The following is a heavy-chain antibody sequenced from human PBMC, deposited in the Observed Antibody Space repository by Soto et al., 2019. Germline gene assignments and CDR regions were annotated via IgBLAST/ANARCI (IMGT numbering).Heavy chain of an antibody. V-gene: IGHV3-23*01. CDR2: ISGSGGST. J-gene: IGHJ6*02. CDR1: EFTFSSYA. Sequence: EVQLLESGGGLVQPGGSLRLSCAASEFTFSSYAMSWVRQAPGKGLEWVSGISGSGGSTYYADSVKGRFTISRDNSKNVLYLQMNSLRAEDTAVYYCAKPSQGAIYYYGMDVWGQGTTVTVSS. CDR3: AKPSQGAIYYYGMDV.